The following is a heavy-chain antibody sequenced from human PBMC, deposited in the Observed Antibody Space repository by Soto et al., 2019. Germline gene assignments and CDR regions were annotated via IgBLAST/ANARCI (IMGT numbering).Heavy chain of an antibody. Sequence: SEALSLTCTVSGGSVSSGSYYWSWIRQPPGKGLEWIGYICYSGSTNYNPSLKGRVTISVDTAKNHISLKLSTVTAADTAVYYCARETYYYDSTGYYYLYYFDYWGQGTLVTVSS. CDR1: GGSVSSGSYY. D-gene: IGHD3-22*01. V-gene: IGHV4-61*03. CDR2: ICYSGST. J-gene: IGHJ4*02. CDR3: ARETYYYDSTGYYYLYYFDY.